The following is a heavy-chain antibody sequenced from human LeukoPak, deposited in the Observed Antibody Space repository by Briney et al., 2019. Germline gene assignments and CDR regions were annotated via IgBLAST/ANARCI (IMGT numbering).Heavy chain of an antibody. D-gene: IGHD5-12*01. CDR3: ARSGGYSGYGKFDY. CDR2: IYHSGST. CDR1: GYSISSGYY. Sequence: SQTLSLTCTVSGYSISSGYYWGWIRQPPGKGLEWIGSIYHSGSTYYNPSLKSRVTISVDTSKNQFSLKLSSVTAADTAVYYCARSGGYSGYGKFDYWGQGTLVTVSS. J-gene: IGHJ4*02. V-gene: IGHV4-38-2*02.